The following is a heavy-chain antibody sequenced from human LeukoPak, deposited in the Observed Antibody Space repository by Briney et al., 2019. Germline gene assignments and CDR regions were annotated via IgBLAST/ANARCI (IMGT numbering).Heavy chain of an antibody. Sequence: SETLSLTCAVYGGSFSAYYWSWIRQSPGKGLEWIGEINNSGITNYPPSLTRRVTISVDTSKNQFSLNLSSVTAADTAVYYCARKSSRSGGPNQYYFYYGMDVWGQGITVTVSS. V-gene: IGHV4-34*01. D-gene: IGHD6-6*01. J-gene: IGHJ6*02. CDR2: INNSGIT. CDR1: GGSFSAYY. CDR3: ARKSSRSGGPNQYYFYYGMDV.